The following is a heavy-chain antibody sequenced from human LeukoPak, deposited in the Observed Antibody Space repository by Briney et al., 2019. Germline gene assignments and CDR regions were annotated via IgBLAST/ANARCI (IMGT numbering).Heavy chain of an antibody. V-gene: IGHV4-38-2*01. CDR2: IYHSGST. D-gene: IGHD5-18*01. CDR1: GYSISSGYY. CDR3: ARNISLGRDTTMVTVFDY. J-gene: IGHJ4*02. Sequence: SETLSLTCAVSGYSISSGYYWGWIRQPPGKGLEWIGSIYHSGSTVYSPSLKSRLTISVDPYKNQFSLRLSSVTAAGTAVFFCARNISLGRDTTMVTVFDYWGQGTLVTVSS.